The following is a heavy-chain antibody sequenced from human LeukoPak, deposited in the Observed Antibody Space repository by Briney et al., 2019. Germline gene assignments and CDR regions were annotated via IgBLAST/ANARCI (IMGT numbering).Heavy chain of an antibody. CDR1: GGSITTNY. J-gene: IGHJ4*02. V-gene: IGHV4-4*07. D-gene: IGHD3-22*01. CDR3: ARQRHYYDSSGYFDY. Sequence: SETLSLTCSVSGGSITTNYWSWIRQPAGKGLEWIGRIYTSGSTNYNPSLKSRVTMSVDTSKNQFSLKLSSVTAADTAVYYCARQRHYYDSSGYFDYWGQGTLVTVSS. CDR2: IYTSGST.